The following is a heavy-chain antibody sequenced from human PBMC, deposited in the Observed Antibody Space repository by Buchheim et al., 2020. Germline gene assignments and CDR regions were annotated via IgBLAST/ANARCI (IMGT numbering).Heavy chain of an antibody. CDR3: VRDGDAARGDS. D-gene: IGHD7-27*01. V-gene: IGHV3-7*01. CDR1: GFTLSNYW. Sequence: EVQLVESGGGLVQPGGSLRLSCAASGFTLSNYWMSWVRQAPGKGLEWVANIFRDGSKKDYVDSVQGRFTISRDNAKNSVYLQMNGLRVEDTAVYYCVRDGDAARGDSWGQGTL. CDR2: IFRDGSKK. J-gene: IGHJ5*01.